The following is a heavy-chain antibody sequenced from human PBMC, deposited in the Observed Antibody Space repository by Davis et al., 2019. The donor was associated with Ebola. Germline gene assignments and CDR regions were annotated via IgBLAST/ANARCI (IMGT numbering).Heavy chain of an antibody. Sequence: SETLSLTCTVSGGSISSSSYYWGWIRQPPGKGLGWIGEINHGGSTNYNPSLKSRVTISVDTSKNQFSLKLSSVTAADTAVYYCARLEQWLVPWYFDLWGRGTLVTVSS. CDR2: INHGGST. D-gene: IGHD6-19*01. CDR1: GGSISSSSYY. J-gene: IGHJ2*01. CDR3: ARLEQWLVPWYFDL. V-gene: IGHV4-39*01.